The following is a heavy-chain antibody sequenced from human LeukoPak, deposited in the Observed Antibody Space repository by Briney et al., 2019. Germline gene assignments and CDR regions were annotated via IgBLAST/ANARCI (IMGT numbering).Heavy chain of an antibody. CDR1: GFTFTTYS. J-gene: IGHJ4*02. CDR3: AGGRIAVAGVLRPFDY. V-gene: IGHV3-21*01. D-gene: IGHD6-19*01. Sequence: GGSLRLSCAASGFTFTTYSMNWVRQAPGKGLEWVSSISSGSSYIYYADSVKGRFTISRDNAKNSLYLQMNSLGVEDTAVYYCAGGRIAVAGVLRPFDYWGQGTLVTVSS. CDR2: ISSGSSYI.